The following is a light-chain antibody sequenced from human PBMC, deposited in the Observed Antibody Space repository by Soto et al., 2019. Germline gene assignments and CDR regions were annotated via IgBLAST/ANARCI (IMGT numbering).Light chain of an antibody. V-gene: IGKV1-39*01. Sequence: IQMTQSPSSLSSFVGDRVTITCRASQSISSYLGWYQVEPGKAPKLLIYTASFLHSGVPSRFSGSGSGTDFTLTINSLQSEDFAVYYCQQYNIWPHTLGQGTKVDIK. J-gene: IGKJ2*01. CDR2: TAS. CDR1: QSISSY. CDR3: QQYNIWPHT.